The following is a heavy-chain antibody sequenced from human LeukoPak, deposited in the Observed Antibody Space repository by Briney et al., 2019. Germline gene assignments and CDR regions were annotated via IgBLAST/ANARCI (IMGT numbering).Heavy chain of an antibody. CDR3: ATDKGQQLLLNWFGR. CDR1: GFTFSSYG. V-gene: IGHV3-30*03. D-gene: IGHD2-2*01. J-gene: IGHJ5*02. CDR2: TSYDGSNE. Sequence: GRSLRLSCAASGFTFSSYGMHWVRQAPGKGLEWVAVTSYDGSNEYYADSVKGRFTISRDNSKNTLYLQMNSLRAEDTAVYYCATDKGQQLLLNWFGRWGRGTLVTVSS.